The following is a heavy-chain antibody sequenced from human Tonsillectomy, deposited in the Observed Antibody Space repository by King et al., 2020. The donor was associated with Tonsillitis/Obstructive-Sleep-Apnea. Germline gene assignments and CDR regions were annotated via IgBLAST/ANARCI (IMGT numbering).Heavy chain of an antibody. CDR3: ARIALYCSSTSCYTLFDS. CDR1: GYTFTSYD. J-gene: IGHJ4*02. V-gene: IGHV1-8*01. CDR2: MNPNSGNT. Sequence: QLVQSGAEVKKPGASVKVSCKASGYTFTSYDINWVRQATGQGLEWMGWMNPNSGNTGYAQKFQGRVTMTRNTSISTAYMELSSLRSEDTAVYYCARIALYCSSTSCYTLFDSWGQGTLVTVSS. D-gene: IGHD2-2*02.